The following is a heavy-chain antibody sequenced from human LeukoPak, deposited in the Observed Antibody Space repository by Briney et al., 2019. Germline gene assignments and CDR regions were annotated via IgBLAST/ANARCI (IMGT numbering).Heavy chain of an antibody. J-gene: IGHJ4*02. D-gene: IGHD4-17*01. CDR1: GFTFSDYS. CDR2: ISSRSSYI. Sequence: GGSLRLSCVASGFTFSDYSMNWVRQAPGKGLEWVSSISSRSSYIYYADSVKGRFTISRDNAKNSLYLQMNSLRAEDTAVYYCARGDYGDYVLDYWGQGTLVTVS. CDR3: ARGDYGDYVLDY. V-gene: IGHV3-21*01.